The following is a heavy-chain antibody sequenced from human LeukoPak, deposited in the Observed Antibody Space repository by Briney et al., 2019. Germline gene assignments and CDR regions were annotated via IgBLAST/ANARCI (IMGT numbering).Heavy chain of an antibody. V-gene: IGHV4-61*01. J-gene: IGHJ5*02. CDR3: ARGRNYDFWSGYYTGRDWFDP. CDR2: IYYSGST. CDR1: GGSVSSGSYY. Sequence: SETLSLTCTVSGGSVSSGSYYWSWIRQPPGKGLEWIGYIYYSGSTNYNPSLKSRVTISVDMSKNQFSLKLSSVTAADTAVYYCARGRNYDFWSGYYTGRDWFDPWGQGTLVTVSS. D-gene: IGHD3-3*01.